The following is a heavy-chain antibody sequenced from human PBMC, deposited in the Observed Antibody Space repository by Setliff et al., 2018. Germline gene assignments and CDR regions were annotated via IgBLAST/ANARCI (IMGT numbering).Heavy chain of an antibody. Sequence: ASVKVSCKAFGYTFAKYGTSWVRQAPGQGLEWMGWISGYNGYIVYAQKFQDRVTMTTDTSTATVYMELKNLRSDDTAVYYCARSSGPRVVLAADFDYWGQGTLVTVSS. J-gene: IGHJ4*02. CDR3: ARSSGPRVVLAADFDY. CDR2: ISGYNGYI. V-gene: IGHV1-18*01. CDR1: GYTFAKYG. D-gene: IGHD3-9*01.